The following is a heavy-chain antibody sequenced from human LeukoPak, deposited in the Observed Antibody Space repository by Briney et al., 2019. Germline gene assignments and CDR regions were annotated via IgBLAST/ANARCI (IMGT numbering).Heavy chain of an antibody. V-gene: IGHV5-51*01. CDR1: GYSFTSYW. Sequence: GESLEISCKGSGYSFTSYWIGWVRQMPGKGLEWMGIIYPGDSDTRYSPSFQGQVTISADKSISTAYLQWSSLKASDTAMYYCARHLTDSSGYDDYWGQGTLVTVSS. CDR3: ARHLTDSSGYDDY. CDR2: IYPGDSDT. J-gene: IGHJ4*02. D-gene: IGHD3-22*01.